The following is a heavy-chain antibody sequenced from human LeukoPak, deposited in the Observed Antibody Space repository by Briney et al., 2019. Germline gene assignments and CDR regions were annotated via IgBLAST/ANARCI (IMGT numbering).Heavy chain of an antibody. CDR1: GYTFTGYY. D-gene: IGHD6-13*01. CDR3: ARGGLRWYNQYSSSWFLRY. Sequence: GASVKVSCKASGYTFTGYYMHWVRQAPGQGLEWMGWINPNSGGTNYAQKFQGRVTMTRDTSISTAYMELSRLRSDDTAVYYCARGGLRWYNQYSSSWFLRYWGQGTLVTVSS. CDR2: INPNSGGT. J-gene: IGHJ4*02. V-gene: IGHV1-2*02.